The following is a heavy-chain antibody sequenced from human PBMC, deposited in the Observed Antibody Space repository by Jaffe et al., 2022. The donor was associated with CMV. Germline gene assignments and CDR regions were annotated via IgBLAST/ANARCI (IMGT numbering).Heavy chain of an antibody. D-gene: IGHD3-3*01. CDR2: ISGSGGST. Sequence: EVQLVESGGGLVQPGGSLRLSCAASGFTFSSYAMSWVRQAPGKGLEWVSAISGSGGSTYYADSVKGRFTISRDNSKNTLYLQMNSLRAEDTAVYYCAKDQVPGVVIIFAFDYWGQGTLVTVSS. J-gene: IGHJ4*02. CDR1: GFTFSSYA. CDR3: AKDQVPGVVIIFAFDY. V-gene: IGHV3-23*04.